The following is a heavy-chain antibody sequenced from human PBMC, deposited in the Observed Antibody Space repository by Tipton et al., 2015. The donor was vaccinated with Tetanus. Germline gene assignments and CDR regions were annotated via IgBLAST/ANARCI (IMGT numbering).Heavy chain of an antibody. CDR1: GFTFSSCA. CDR3: AKDVVDYCGMDV. V-gene: IGHV3-23*01. J-gene: IGHJ6*02. D-gene: IGHD3-16*02. CDR2: ISHDGISS. Sequence: GSLRLSCAASGFTFSSCAMNWVRQAPGKGLEWVSGISHDGISSHYAASVRGRFTISRDSSKNMLYLQMNNLGAEDTAVYYCAKDVVDYCGMDVWGQGTTVTVSS.